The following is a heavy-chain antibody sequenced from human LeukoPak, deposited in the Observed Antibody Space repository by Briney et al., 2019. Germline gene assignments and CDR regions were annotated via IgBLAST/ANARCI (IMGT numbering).Heavy chain of an antibody. CDR3: ARDRSKVTAYDDALDI. V-gene: IGHV3-48*03. Sequence: GGSLRLSCAASGFTFSSYELTWARQAPGKGLEWVSYISDIGTTQHYADSVKGRFTISRDNAKNSLYLQMNSLTAEDTAVYYCARDRSKVTAYDDALDIWGQGTMVIVSS. J-gene: IGHJ3*02. CDR1: GFTFSSYE. CDR2: ISDIGTTQ. D-gene: IGHD2-21*02.